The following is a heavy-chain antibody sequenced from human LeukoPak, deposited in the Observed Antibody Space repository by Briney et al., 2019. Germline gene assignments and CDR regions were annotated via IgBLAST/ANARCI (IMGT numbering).Heavy chain of an antibody. CDR1: GFTFSSYA. CDR3: AKGFSSSPSSVFDY. Sequence: GASLRLSCAASGFTFSSYAMSWVRQAPGKGLEWVSAISGSGGSTYYADSVKGRFTISRDNSKNTLYPQMNSLRAEDTAAYYCAKGFSSSPSSVFDYWGQGTLVTVSS. D-gene: IGHD6-6*01. CDR2: ISGSGGST. V-gene: IGHV3-23*01. J-gene: IGHJ4*02.